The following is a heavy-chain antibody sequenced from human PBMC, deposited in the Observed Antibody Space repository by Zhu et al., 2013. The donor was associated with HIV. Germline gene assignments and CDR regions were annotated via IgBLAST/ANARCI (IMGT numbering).Heavy chain of an antibody. CDR3: ARGRDSSGYYSPFDY. J-gene: IGHJ4*02. Sequence: QVQLVQSGAEVKKPGASVKVSCKASGYTFTGYHMHWVRQAPGQGLEWMGWINPNSGGTNYAQKFQGRVTMTRDTSISTAYMELSRLRSDDTAVYYCARGRDSSGYYSPFDYWGQGTLVTVSS. CDR1: GYTFTGYH. CDR2: INPNSGGT. V-gene: IGHV1-2*02. D-gene: IGHD3-22*01.